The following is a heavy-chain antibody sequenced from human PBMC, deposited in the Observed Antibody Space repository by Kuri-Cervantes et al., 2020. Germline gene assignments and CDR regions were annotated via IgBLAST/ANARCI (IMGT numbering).Heavy chain of an antibody. Sequence: SGPTLVKPTQTLTLPCPFSGFPLSTRGVGVGWIRQPPGKALEWLALIYWDDDKRYSQSLKSSLNITNDTAKNQVVLTMTNMDPVDTSTDYCAHRFTVSGFDYWGQGTLVTVSS. CDR1: GFPLSTRGVG. V-gene: IGHV2-5*02. J-gene: IGHJ4*02. D-gene: IGHD4-11*01. CDR2: IYWDDDK. CDR3: AHRFTVSGFDY.